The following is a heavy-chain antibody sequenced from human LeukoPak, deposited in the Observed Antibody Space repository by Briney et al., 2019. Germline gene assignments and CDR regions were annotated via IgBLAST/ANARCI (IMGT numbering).Heavy chain of an antibody. CDR3: ARDQIGAYYGSGSYCNRLIGFDY. D-gene: IGHD3-10*01. Sequence: ASVKVSCKASGYTFTGYYMHWVRQAPGQGLEWMGWINPNSGGTNYAQKFQGRVTMTRDTSISTAYMELSRLRSDDTAVYYCARDQIGAYYGSGSYCNRLIGFDYWGRGTLSTVSS. CDR2: INPNSGGT. J-gene: IGHJ4*02. CDR1: GYTFTGYY. V-gene: IGHV1-2*02.